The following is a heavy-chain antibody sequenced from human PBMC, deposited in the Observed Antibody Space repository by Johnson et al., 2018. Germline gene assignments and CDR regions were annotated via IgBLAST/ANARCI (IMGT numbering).Heavy chain of an antibody. CDR1: GFAFSSYS. CDR3: QVTALVSYFDFWSASDDYYYYYGMDV. D-gene: IGHD3-3*01. J-gene: IGHJ6*02. Sequence: VQLVESGGGLVKPGGSLRLSCAASGFAFSSYSMNWVRQAPGKGLEWVSSISSSSSYIYYAESVKGRFTVSRANAKNSLSLKMNTLRAEDTAGYYCQVTALVSYFDFWSASDDYYYYYGMDVWGQGTTVTVSS. V-gene: IGHV3-21*01. CDR2: ISSSSSYI.